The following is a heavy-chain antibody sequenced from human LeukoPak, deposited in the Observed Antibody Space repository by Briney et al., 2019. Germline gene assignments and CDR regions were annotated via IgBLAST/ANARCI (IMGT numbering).Heavy chain of an antibody. CDR3: AREEFDYYGSVYGMDV. CDR1: GFTFSDYY. CDR2: ISSSGSTI. J-gene: IGHJ6*04. D-gene: IGHD3-10*01. V-gene: IGHV3-11*04. Sequence: GPLRLSCAASGFTFSDYYMSWIRQAPGKGLEWVSYISSSGSTIYYADSVKGRFTISRDNAKNSLYLQMNSLRAEDTAVYYCAREEFDYYGSVYGMDVWGKGTTVTVSS.